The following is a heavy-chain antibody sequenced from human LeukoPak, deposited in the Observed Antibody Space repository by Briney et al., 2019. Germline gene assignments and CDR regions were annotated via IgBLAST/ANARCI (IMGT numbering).Heavy chain of an antibody. CDR3: ARAGYTISSYRFDY. CDR2: IYTTGMT. CDR1: GGSIINYW. J-gene: IGHJ4*02. V-gene: IGHV4-4*07. D-gene: IGHD3-16*02. Sequence: PSETLSLTCSVSGGSIINYWWSWIRQPAGKGLEFIGRIYTTGMTNYNPSLKSRVSMSVDTSKNQFSLELRSVTAADTAVYFCARAGYTISSYRFDYWGQGALVTVSS.